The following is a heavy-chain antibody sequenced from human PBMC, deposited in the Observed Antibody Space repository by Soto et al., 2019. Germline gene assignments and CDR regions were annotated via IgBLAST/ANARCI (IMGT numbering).Heavy chain of an antibody. V-gene: IGHV4-61*01. Sequence: PSETLSLTCTDSGGSVSSGSYYWSWIRQPPGKGLEWIGYIYYSGSTNYNPSLKSRVTISVDTSKNQFSLKLSSVTAADTAVYYCASGPGYYFDYWGQGTLVTVSS. CDR3: ASGPGYYFDY. J-gene: IGHJ4*02. CDR2: IYYSGST. CDR1: GGSVSSGSYY. D-gene: IGHD3-10*01.